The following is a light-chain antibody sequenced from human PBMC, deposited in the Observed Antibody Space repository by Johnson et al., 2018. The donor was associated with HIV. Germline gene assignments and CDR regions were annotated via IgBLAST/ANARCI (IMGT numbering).Light chain of an antibody. CDR1: SCDIGNNY. Sequence: QSVLTQPPSVSAAPGQKVTISRSGSSCDIGNNYVSWHQQLPGTATKLLIYDNNKRPSGIPDRFSGSKSGTSATLGITGLQTGDEADYYCGTWDSSLSGVFGTGTKVTVL. V-gene: IGLV1-51*01. CDR2: DNN. CDR3: GTWDSSLSGV. J-gene: IGLJ1*01.